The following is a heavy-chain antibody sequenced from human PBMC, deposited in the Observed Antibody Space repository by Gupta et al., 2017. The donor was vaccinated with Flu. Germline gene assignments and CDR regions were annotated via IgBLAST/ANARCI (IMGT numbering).Heavy chain of an antibody. Sequence: VLLQQWGAGRLKPSENLSLTCAVDGGSCSAYYWSWIRQPQGKGLEWIGEITQSGSNNYNPSLKSRVTISVDTSKNQFSLKLNSVTAADTAVYYCAREVLSGWDYWGQGPRSTVAS. D-gene: IGHD6-19*01. V-gene: IGHV4-34*01. CDR3: AREVLSGWDY. J-gene: IGHJ4*02. CDR1: GGSCSAYY. CDR2: ITQSGSN.